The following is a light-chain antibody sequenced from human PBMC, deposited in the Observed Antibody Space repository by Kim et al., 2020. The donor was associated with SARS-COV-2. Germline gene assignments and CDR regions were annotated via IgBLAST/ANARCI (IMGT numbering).Light chain of an antibody. V-gene: IGLV3-1*01. CDR2: QDS. Sequence: VSPGQTASITCSGGKLGDKYACWYQQKPGQSPVLVIYQDSKRPSGIPERFAGSNSGNTATLTISGTQAMDEADYYCQAWDSSTVVFGGGTQLTVL. CDR1: KLGDKY. J-gene: IGLJ2*01. CDR3: QAWDSSTVV.